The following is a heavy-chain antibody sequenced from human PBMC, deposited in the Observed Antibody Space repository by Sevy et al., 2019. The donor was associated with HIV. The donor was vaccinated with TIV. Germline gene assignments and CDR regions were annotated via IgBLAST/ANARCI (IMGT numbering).Heavy chain of an antibody. CDR2: FDPEDDET. CDR1: GYTLTELS. D-gene: IGHD3-22*01. CDR3: ATTKDYYDSSGYPFDY. V-gene: IGHV1-24*01. Sequence: ASVNVSCKVSGYTLTELSMHWVRQAPGKGLEWMGTFDPEDDETIYALKFQGRVTMTEDTSTDTAYMELSSLRSEDTAVYYCATTKDYYDSSGYPFDYWGQGTLVTVSS. J-gene: IGHJ4*02.